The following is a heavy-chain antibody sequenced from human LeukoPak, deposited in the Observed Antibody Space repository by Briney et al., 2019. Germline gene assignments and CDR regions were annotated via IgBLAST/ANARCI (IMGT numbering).Heavy chain of an antibody. Sequence: ASVKVSFKASGYSFIAYYMHWVRQAPGQGLEWMGRINPHTGVTNYAQNFQGRVTMTRDTSITTAYMELSRLRSDDTAVYYCARDYSDYNSFDYWGQGTLVTVSS. D-gene: IGHD4-11*01. J-gene: IGHJ4*02. V-gene: IGHV1-2*06. CDR2: INPHTGVT. CDR1: GYSFIAYY. CDR3: ARDYSDYNSFDY.